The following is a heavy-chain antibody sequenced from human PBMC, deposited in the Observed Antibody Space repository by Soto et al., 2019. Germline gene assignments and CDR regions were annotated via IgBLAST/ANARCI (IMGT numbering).Heavy chain of an antibody. Sequence: SESLSLTRPVSGYSISSYYWSWIRQPPGKGLEWIGYIYYSGSTNYNPSLKSRVTISVNTSKNQFSLKLSSVTAADTAVYYCARVSPITIFGVVIPYYYYGMDVWGQGTTVTVSS. CDR2: IYYSGST. CDR3: ARVSPITIFGVVIPYYYYGMDV. V-gene: IGHV4-59*01. D-gene: IGHD3-3*01. J-gene: IGHJ6*02. CDR1: GYSISSYY.